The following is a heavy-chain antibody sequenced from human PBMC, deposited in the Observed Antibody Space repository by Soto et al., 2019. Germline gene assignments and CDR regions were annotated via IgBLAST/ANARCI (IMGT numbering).Heavy chain of an antibody. J-gene: IGHJ4*02. CDR2: INYTGST. CDR1: GGSLSGYY. Sequence: PSETLSLTCAVYGGSLSGYYWSWIRQSPGKGLEWIGEINYTGSTNYIPSLKSRVTISVDTSKNQFSLKLSSVTAADTAVYYCAREGVVPAAPVFDYWGQGTLVTVSS. D-gene: IGHD2-2*01. V-gene: IGHV4-34*01. CDR3: AREGVVPAAPVFDY.